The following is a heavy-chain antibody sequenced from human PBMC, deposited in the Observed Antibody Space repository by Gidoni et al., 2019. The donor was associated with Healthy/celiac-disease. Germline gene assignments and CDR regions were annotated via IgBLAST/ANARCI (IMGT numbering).Heavy chain of an antibody. Sequence: QVQLAQAGAEVKKPGATVKVACKASGYTFTGDYMHWVRQAPGQGLEWMGWIHPNSGGTHYAQKFQGWVTMTRDTSISTAYMELSRLRSDDTAVYYCARGIVVVPDKSSGWYFDYWGQGTLVTVSS. J-gene: IGHJ4*02. CDR1: GYTFTGDY. V-gene: IGHV1-2*04. D-gene: IGHD6-19*01. CDR2: IHPNSGGT. CDR3: ARGIVVVPDKSSGWYFDY.